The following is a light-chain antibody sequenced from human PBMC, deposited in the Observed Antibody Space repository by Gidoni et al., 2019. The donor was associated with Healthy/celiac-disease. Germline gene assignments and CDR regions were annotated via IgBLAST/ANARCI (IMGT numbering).Light chain of an antibody. J-gene: IGKJ3*01. CDR3: QQYNSYSST. V-gene: IGKV1-5*01. Sequence: DIQMTQSPSTLSASVGDRVTITCRASQSISSWLAWYQQKPGNAPKLLIYAASSLESGVPSRFSGSGSGTEFTLTISSLQPDDFATYYCQQYNSYSSTFGPGTKVDIK. CDR1: QSISSW. CDR2: AAS.